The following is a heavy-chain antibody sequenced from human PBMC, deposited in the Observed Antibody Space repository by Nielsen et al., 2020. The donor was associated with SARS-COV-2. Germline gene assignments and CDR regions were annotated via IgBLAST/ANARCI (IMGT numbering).Heavy chain of an antibody. Sequence: GGSLRLSCAASGFTFSSYAMHWVRQAPGKGLEWVAVISYDGSNKYYADSVKGRFTISRDNSKNTLYLQMNSLGAEDTAVYYCARDNGAAFDIWGQGTMVTVSS. CDR3: ARDNGAAFDI. CDR2: ISYDGSNK. CDR1: GFTFSSYA. V-gene: IGHV3-30*04. J-gene: IGHJ3*02. D-gene: IGHD3-10*01.